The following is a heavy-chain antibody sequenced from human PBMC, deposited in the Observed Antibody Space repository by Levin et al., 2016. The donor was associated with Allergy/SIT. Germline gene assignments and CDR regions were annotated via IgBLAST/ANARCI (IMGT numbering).Heavy chain of an antibody. Sequence: VRQMPGKGLEWMGIIYPGDSDTRYSPSFQGQVTISADKSISTAYLQWSSLKASDTAMYYCARLPAESYYDSSGYYPSNYGMDVWGQGTTVTVSS. CDR3: ARLPAESYYDSSGYYPSNYGMDV. V-gene: IGHV5-51*01. D-gene: IGHD3-22*01. CDR2: IYPGDSDT. J-gene: IGHJ6*02.